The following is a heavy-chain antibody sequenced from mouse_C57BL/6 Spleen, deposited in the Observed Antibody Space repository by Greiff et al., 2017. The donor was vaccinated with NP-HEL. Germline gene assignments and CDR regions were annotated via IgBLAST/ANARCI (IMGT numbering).Heavy chain of an antibody. CDR1: GYTFTSYW. J-gene: IGHJ3*01. D-gene: IGHD1-1*01. CDR3: ARGYGRSYGGFAY. CDR2: IDPSDSET. V-gene: IGHV1-52*01. Sequence: QVQLQQPGAELVRPGSSVKLSCKASGYTFTSYWMHWVKQRPIQGLEWIGNIDPSDSETHYNQKFKDKATLTVDKSSSTAYMQLSSLTSEDSAVYYCARGYGRSYGGFAYWGQGTLVTVSA.